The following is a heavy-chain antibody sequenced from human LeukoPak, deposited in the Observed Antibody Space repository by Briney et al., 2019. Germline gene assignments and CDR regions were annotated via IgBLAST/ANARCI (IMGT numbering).Heavy chain of an antibody. J-gene: IGHJ5*02. CDR1: GFTFSDYY. V-gene: IGHV3-11*01. CDR2: ISSSGSTI. CDR3: ARASPTVGNWFDP. Sequence: PEGSLRLSCAASGFTFSDYYMSWIRQAPGKGLEWVSYISSSGSTIYYADSVKGRFTISRDNAKNSLYLQMNSLRAEDTAVYYCARASPTVGNWFDPWGQGTLVTVSS. D-gene: IGHD4-23*01.